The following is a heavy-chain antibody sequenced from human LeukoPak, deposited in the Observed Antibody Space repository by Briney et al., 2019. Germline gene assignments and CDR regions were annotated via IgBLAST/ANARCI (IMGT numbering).Heavy chain of an antibody. CDR1: GGSISSFY. CDR3: ATLGATHPNFKNSFDY. D-gene: IGHD3-16*01. J-gene: IGHJ4*02. V-gene: IGHV4-59*12. CDR2: IYDSGST. Sequence: SETLSLTCTVSGGSISSFYWNWIRQPPGKGLEWIGYIYDSGSTNYNPSLNSRVTISIDTSKNQFSLKVSSVTAADTAVYYCATLGATHPNFKNSFDYWGQGTLVTVSS.